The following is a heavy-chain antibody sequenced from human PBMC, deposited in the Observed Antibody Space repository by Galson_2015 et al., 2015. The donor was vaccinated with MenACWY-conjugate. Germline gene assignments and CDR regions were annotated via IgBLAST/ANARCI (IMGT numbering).Heavy chain of an antibody. CDR2: IYSGGST. CDR3: ARAGSENCRTTKCLSLGAKFSFYYYMDV. J-gene: IGHJ6*03. CDR1: GFTVNTNY. V-gene: IGHV3-53*01. Sequence: SLRLSCAASGFTVNTNYMTWVRQAPGKGLEWVSIIYSGGSTYYPDSVRGRFTISRDNSKNTLYLQMDSLRADDTAVYYCARAGSENCRTTKCLSLGAKFSFYYYMDVWGQGALVTVSS. D-gene: IGHD3-16*01.